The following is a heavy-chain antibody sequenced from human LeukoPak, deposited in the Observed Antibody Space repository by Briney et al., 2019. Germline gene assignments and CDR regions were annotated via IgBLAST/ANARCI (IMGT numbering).Heavy chain of an antibody. CDR1: GFTFSSYG. D-gene: IGHD2-21*02. Sequence: GGSLRLSCAASGFTFSSYGMHWVRQAPGKGLEWVAVMSYDGSNKYYADSVKGRFTISRDNSKNTLYLQMNSLRPEDTAVYYCAKGRPKVIVVVTAQDPEFDYWGQGTLATVSS. CDR2: MSYDGSNK. V-gene: IGHV3-30*18. CDR3: AKGRPKVIVVVTAQDPEFDY. J-gene: IGHJ4*02.